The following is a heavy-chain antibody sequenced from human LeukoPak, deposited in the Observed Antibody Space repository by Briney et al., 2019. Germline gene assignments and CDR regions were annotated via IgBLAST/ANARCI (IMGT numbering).Heavy chain of an antibody. V-gene: IGHV4-59*08. CDR1: GGSISSYY. D-gene: IGHD3-10*01. CDR3: ARLNDYYGSGSVDY. J-gene: IGHJ4*02. Sequence: SETLSLTCIVSGGSISSYYWSWIRQPPGKGLEWIGYIYYSGSTNYNPSLKSRVTISVDTSKNQFSLKLSSVTAADTAVYYCARLNDYYGSGSVDYWGQGTLVTVSS. CDR2: IYYSGST.